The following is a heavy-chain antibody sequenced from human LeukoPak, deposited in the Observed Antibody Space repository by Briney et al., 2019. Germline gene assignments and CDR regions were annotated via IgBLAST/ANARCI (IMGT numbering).Heavy chain of an antibody. J-gene: IGHJ4*02. CDR1: GGSISSDY. D-gene: IGHD3-10*01. V-gene: IGHV4-59*01. CDR2: ISYSGYT. CDR3: ARARIVRGVIINYYFDY. Sequence: SETLSLTCTVSGGSISSDYWSWIRQPPGKGLEWIGYISYSGYTKYNPSLKRRGTISVDTFKNQFSLKLSSVTAADTAVYYCARARIVRGVIINYYFDYWGQGTLVTVPS.